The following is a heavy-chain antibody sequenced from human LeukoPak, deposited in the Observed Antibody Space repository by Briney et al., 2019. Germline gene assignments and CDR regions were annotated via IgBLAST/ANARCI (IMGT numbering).Heavy chain of an antibody. CDR1: GGSISTYS. Sequence: SESLSLTCTVSGGSISTYSWSWLRQPPGKGLEWIGYIYYSGSTAYNPSLKSRGTISLDTAKNKFSLKLSSVTAADTAVYYCASHRYSSGWYYFDHWGQGTLVTVSS. CDR2: IYYSGST. J-gene: IGHJ4*02. V-gene: IGHV4-59*01. CDR3: ASHRYSSGWYYFDH. D-gene: IGHD6-19*01.